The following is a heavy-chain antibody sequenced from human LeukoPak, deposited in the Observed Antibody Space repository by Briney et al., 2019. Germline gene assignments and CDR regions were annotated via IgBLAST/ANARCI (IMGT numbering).Heavy chain of an antibody. D-gene: IGHD5-18*01. CDR3: ARGGYSYGQKYYFDY. Sequence: GGSLRLSCAASGFTFSSYSMNWVRQAPGKGLEWVSSIGDSSSYRYYADSVKGRFTISRDNAKNSLYLQMNSLRVEDTAVYYRARGGYSYGQKYYFDYWGQGTLVTVSS. CDR1: GFTFSSYS. CDR2: IGDSSSYR. J-gene: IGHJ4*02. V-gene: IGHV3-21*01.